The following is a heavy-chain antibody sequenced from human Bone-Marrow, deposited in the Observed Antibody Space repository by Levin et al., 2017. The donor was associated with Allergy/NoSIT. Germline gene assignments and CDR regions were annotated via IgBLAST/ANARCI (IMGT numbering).Heavy chain of an antibody. D-gene: IGHD3-3*01. Sequence: PGESLKISCAASGFSFSSYGMHWVRQAPGKGLEWVAVIYYDGSNKKYADSVRGRFTISRDNSKNTLYLQMDSLRVEDTAVYYCAKDYPQNYYDVLSDFFSWGQGTLVSVSS. CDR3: AKDYPQNYYDVLSDFFS. J-gene: IGHJ5*02. CDR1: GFSFSSYG. CDR2: IYYDGSNK. V-gene: IGHV3-33*06.